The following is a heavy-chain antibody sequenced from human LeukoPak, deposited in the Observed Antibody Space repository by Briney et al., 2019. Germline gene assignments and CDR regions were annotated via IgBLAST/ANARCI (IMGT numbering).Heavy chain of an antibody. D-gene: IGHD4-17*01. CDR2: IYYSGST. J-gene: IGHJ4*02. CDR3: GRGYGDFDY. V-gene: IGHV4-59*01. Sequence: SETLSLTCTVSGGSISSYYWSWIRQPPGKGLEWIGYIYYSGSTNYNPSLKSRVTISVDTSKNQFSLKLSSVTAADTAVYYCGRGYGDFDYWGQGTLVTVSS. CDR1: GGSISSYY.